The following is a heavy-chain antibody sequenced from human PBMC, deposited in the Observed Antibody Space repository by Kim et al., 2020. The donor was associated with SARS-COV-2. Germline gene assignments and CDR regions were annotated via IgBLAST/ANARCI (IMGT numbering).Heavy chain of an antibody. CDR3: ARDRYGHSSGWKEPLAI. CDR1: GYTFTSYG. D-gene: IGHD6-19*01. CDR2: ISAYNGNT. V-gene: IGHV1-18*04. Sequence: ASVKVSCKASGYTFTSYGISWVRQAPGQGLEWMGWISAYNGNTNYAQKLQGRVTMTTDTSTSTAYMELRSLRSDDTAVYYCARDRYGHSSGWKEPLAIWGQGTMVTVSS. J-gene: IGHJ3*02.